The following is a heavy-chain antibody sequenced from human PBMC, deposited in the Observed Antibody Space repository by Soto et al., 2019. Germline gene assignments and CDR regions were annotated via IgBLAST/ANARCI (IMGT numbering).Heavy chain of an antibody. CDR3: ARGANDRITMVRGVDY. CDR2: INPNSGGT. CDR1: GYTFTGYY. Sequence: GASVKVSCKASGYTFTGYYMHCVRQAPGQGLEWMGWINPNSGGTNYAQKFQGRVTMTRDTSISTAYMELSRLRSDDTAVYYCARGANDRITMVRGVDYWGQGTLVTVSS. D-gene: IGHD3-10*01. J-gene: IGHJ4*02. V-gene: IGHV1-2*02.